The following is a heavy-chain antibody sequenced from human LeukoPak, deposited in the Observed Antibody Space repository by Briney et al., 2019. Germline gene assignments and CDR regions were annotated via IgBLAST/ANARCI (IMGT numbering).Heavy chain of an antibody. J-gene: IGHJ4*02. CDR3: ARYDILTGYYFDY. V-gene: IGHV1-2*02. CDR2: INPNSGGT. CDR1: GYTFTGYY. D-gene: IGHD3-9*01. Sequence: ASVKVPCKASGYTFTGYYMHWVRQAPGQGLEWMGWINPNSGGTNYAQKFQGRVTMTRDTSISTAYMELSRLRSDDTAVYYCARYDILTGYYFDYWGQGTLVTVSS.